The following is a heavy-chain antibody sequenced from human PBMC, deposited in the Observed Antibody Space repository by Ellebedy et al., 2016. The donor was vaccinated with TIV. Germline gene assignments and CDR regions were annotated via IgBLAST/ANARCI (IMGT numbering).Heavy chain of an antibody. CDR1: GFTFSSYA. CDR3: AKDVVWFGELPI. CDR2: ISGSGGST. V-gene: IGHV3-23*01. D-gene: IGHD3-10*01. Sequence: GESLKISXAASGFTFSSYAMSWVRQAPGKGLEWVSAISGSGGSTYYADSVKGRFTISRDNSKNTLYLQMNSLRAEDTAVYYCAKDVVWFGELPIWGQGTMVTVSS. J-gene: IGHJ3*02.